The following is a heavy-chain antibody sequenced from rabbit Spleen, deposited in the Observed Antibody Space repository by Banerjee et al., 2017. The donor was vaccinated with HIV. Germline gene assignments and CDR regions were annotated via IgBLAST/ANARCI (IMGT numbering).Heavy chain of an antibody. CDR3: VRDQAGYAGYGPYYFYL. D-gene: IGHD7-1*01. J-gene: IGHJ4*01. V-gene: IGHV1S43*01. Sequence: EESGGGLVKPGGTLTLTCKASGFSFSSTYYMCWVRQAPGKGLEWIGYIDPVFGITYYANWVNGRFSISRENTQNTLYLQLSSLTAADTATYFCVRDQAGYAGYGPYYFYLWGPGTLVTVS. CDR1: GFSFSSTYY. CDR2: IDPVFGIT.